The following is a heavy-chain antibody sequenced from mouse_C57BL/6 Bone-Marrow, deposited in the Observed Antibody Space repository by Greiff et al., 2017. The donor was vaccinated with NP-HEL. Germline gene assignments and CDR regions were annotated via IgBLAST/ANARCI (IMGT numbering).Heavy chain of an antibody. V-gene: IGHV1-59*01. CDR1: GYTFTSYW. J-gene: IGHJ2*01. D-gene: IGHD1-1*01. CDR3: ASRGTVVGPFDY. Sequence: QVQLQQPGAELVRPGTSVKLSCKASGYTFTSYWMHWVKQRPGQGLEWIGVIDPSDSYTNYNQKFKGKATLTVDTSSSTAYMQLSSLTSEDSAVYYCASRGTVVGPFDYWGNGTTLTVSS. CDR2: IDPSDSYT.